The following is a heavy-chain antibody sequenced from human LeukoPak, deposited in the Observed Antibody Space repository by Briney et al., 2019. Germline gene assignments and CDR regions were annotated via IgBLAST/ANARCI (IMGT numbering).Heavy chain of an antibody. Sequence: GGSLRLSCAASGFTFSSYTMNWVRQAPGKGLEWVSVIYSGGSTYYADSVKGRFTISRDNSKNTLYLQMNSLRAEDTAVYYCAREREGVSSSGNYYYYYMDVWGKGTTVTVSS. CDR1: GFTFSSYT. CDR3: AREREGVSSSGNYYYYYMDV. V-gene: IGHV3-53*01. D-gene: IGHD6-6*01. CDR2: IYSGGST. J-gene: IGHJ6*03.